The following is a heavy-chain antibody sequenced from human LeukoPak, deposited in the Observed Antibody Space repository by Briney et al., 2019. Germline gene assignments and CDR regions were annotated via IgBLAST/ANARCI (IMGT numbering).Heavy chain of an antibody. D-gene: IGHD3-3*01. J-gene: IGHJ4*02. V-gene: IGHV3-23*01. Sequence: GGSLRLSCAASGFTFSSYAMSWVRQAPGKGLEWVSAISGSGGSTYYADSVKGRFTISRDNSKSTLYLQMNSLRAEDTAVYYCAKGPGVWFNYFDYWGRGTLVTVSS. CDR1: GFTFSSYA. CDR2: ISGSGGST. CDR3: AKGPGVWFNYFDY.